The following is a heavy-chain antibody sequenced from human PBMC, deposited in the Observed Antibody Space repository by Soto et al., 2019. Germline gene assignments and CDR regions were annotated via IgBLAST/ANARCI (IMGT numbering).Heavy chain of an antibody. Sequence: QVHLVQSGAEVKRPGSSVRVSCRASGGTFYTYAFTWVRQAPGQGLEWMGGITPMIGTTKYAQKFHGRVNCSADVSASTAYMELSNLRSDDTAVYYGARDVSVMTSVFCFWGQGTLITVSS. CDR3: ARDVSVMTSVFCF. J-gene: IGHJ4*02. CDR2: ITPMIGTT. D-gene: IGHD2-15*01. CDR1: GGTFYTYA. V-gene: IGHV1-69*01.